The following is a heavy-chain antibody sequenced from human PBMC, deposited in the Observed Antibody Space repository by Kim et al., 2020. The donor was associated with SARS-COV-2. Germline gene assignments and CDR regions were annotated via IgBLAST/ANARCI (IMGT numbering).Heavy chain of an antibody. CDR3: AREGIGDVYYYYGMDV. V-gene: IGHV3-33*01. D-gene: IGHD3-10*01. J-gene: IGHJ6*02. CDR1: GFTFSSYG. CDR2: IWYDGSKK. Sequence: GGSLRLSCAASGFTFSSYGMHWVRQAPGKGLEWVAVIWYDGSKKYYADSVKGRFTISRDNSKNTLYLQMNSLRAEDTAVYYCAREGIGDVYYYYGMDVWGQGDTVTVSS.